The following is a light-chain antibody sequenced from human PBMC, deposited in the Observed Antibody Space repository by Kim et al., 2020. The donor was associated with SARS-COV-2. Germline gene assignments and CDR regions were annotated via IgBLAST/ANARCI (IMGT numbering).Light chain of an antibody. J-gene: IGLJ1*01. Sequence: VSPGQTASFTCSGDKLGDKYACWYQQKPGQSLVLVIYQDSKRPSGIPERFSGSNSGNTATLTISGTQAMDEADYYCQAWDSSTYVFGTGTKVTVL. CDR2: QDS. CDR3: QAWDSSTYV. CDR1: KLGDKY. V-gene: IGLV3-1*01.